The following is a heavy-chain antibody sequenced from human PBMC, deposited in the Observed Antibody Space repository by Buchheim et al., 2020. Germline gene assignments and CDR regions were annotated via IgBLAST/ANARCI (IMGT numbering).Heavy chain of an antibody. J-gene: IGHJ5*02. CDR2: MNPNSGNT. CDR3: ARVRGYDFWSGSPPPNPGKGWFDP. CDR1: GYTFTSYD. Sequence: QVQLVQSGAEVKKPGASVKVSCKASGYTFTSYDINWVRQATGQGLEWMGWMNPNSGNTGYAQKFQGRVTLTRNTSITTAYMELSSLRSEDTAIYYCARVRGYDFWSGSPPPNPGKGWFDPWGQGTL. V-gene: IGHV1-8*01. D-gene: IGHD3-3*01.